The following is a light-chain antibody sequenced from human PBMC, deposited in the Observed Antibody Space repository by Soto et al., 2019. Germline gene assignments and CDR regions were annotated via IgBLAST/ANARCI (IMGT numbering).Light chain of an antibody. Sequence: EIVLTQSPATLSLSPWERATLSCRASQSISSFLAWYQQKPGQAPRLLIYAASTRATGIPARFSGSGSGTEFTLTISSLQSEDFAVYYCQQYNNWPRTFGQGTKVDI. J-gene: IGKJ1*01. CDR2: AAS. V-gene: IGKV3-15*01. CDR3: QQYNNWPRT. CDR1: QSISSF.